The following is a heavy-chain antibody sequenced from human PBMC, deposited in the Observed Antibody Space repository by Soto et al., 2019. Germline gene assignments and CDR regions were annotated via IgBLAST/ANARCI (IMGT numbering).Heavy chain of an antibody. CDR2: IDHSGST. J-gene: IGHJ6*02. V-gene: IGHV4-34*01. CDR3: ASGSGSTRRPYYDYYGMDV. CDR1: GGSFSGYY. Sequence: SETLSLTCAVYGGSFSGYYWNWIRQPPGKGLEWIGEIDHSGSTNYNPSLKSRVTISVDTSKNQFSLKLSSVTAADTAVYYCASGSGSTRRPYYDYYGMDVCGQQTTVAVSS. D-gene: IGHD3-10*01.